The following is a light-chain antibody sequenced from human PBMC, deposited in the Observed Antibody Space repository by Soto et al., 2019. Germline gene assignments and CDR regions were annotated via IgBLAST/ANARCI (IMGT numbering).Light chain of an antibody. V-gene: IGKV3-11*01. CDR1: QSVRNY. Sequence: EIVLTQSPATLALSPGERATLSCRASQSVRNYLAWYQQKPGRAPRLLIYDASNRATGIPARFSGSGSGTDFTLSISSLQPGDVGIYSCQQYHTWPPITFGQGTRLEIK. CDR3: QQYHTWPPIT. CDR2: DAS. J-gene: IGKJ5*01.